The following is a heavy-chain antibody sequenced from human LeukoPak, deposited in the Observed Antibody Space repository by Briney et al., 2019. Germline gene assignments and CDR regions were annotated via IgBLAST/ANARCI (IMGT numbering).Heavy chain of an antibody. CDR1: GFTFSNYA. D-gene: IGHD4-23*01. CDR2: ISSTSSTI. Sequence: GGSLRLSCAASGFTFSNYAMTWVRQAPGKGLEWVSYISSTSSTIYYADSVKGRFTISRDNAKNSLYLQMNSLRAEDTAVYYCASPRRWSREGAFDIWGQGTMVTVSS. CDR3: ASPRRWSREGAFDI. J-gene: IGHJ3*02. V-gene: IGHV3-48*01.